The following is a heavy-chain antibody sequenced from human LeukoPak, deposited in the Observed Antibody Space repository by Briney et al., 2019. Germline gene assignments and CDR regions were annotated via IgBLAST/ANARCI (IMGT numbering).Heavy chain of an antibody. J-gene: IGHJ5*02. Sequence: ASVKVSCKASGGTFSSYAISWVRQAPGQGLEWMGRIIPIFGTANYAQKFQGRVTITTDESTSTAYMELSSLRSEDTAVYYCARAPLVVVPAAHNCFDPWGQGTLVTVSS. V-gene: IGHV1-69*05. D-gene: IGHD2-2*01. CDR3: ARAPLVVVPAAHNCFDP. CDR2: IIPIFGTA. CDR1: GGTFSSYA.